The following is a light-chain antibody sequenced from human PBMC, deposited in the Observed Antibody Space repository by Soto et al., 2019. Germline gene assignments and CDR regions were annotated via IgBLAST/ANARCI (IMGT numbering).Light chain of an antibody. CDR2: DAF. CDR3: QQYDNWPQT. J-gene: IGKJ1*01. V-gene: IGKV3-11*01. CDR1: PSVSNS. Sequence: ESVLTQSPATLSLSPGERATLSCRASPSVSNSLAWYQHKPGQAPRLLIYDAFNRATGVPTRFSGSGSGTDFTLTISSLQSVDFAVYYCQQYDNWPQTFGQGTKV.